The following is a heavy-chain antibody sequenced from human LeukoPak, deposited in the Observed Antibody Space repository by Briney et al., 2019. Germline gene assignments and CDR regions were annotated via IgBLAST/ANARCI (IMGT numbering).Heavy chain of an antibody. CDR3: ARSVSVLWFGDEWSFDY. D-gene: IGHD3-10*01. CDR2: ISSSSPI. V-gene: IGHV3-69-1*01. CDR1: GFTFSGYN. Sequence: GGSLRLSCVASGFTFSGYNMNWIRQAPGKGLEWVSFISSSSPIYYTDSVKGRFTISRDNSKNTLYLQMNSLRAEDTAVYYCARSVSVLWFGDEWSFDYWGQGTLVTVSS. J-gene: IGHJ4*02.